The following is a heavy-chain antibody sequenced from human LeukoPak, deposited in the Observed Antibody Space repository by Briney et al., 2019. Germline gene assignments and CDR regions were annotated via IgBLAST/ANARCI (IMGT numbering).Heavy chain of an antibody. D-gene: IGHD2-15*01. CDR3: ARALYCSGSSCYSSASDY. V-gene: IGHV1-46*01. J-gene: IGHJ4*02. CDR1: GYTFTSYY. CDR2: INPSGGST. Sequence: ASVKVSCKPSGYTFTSYYFHWVRQAPGQGLQWMGIINPSGGSTSYAQKFQGRVTMTRDKSTSTVYMELSSLSSEDTAVYYCARALYCSGSSCYSSASDYWGQGTLVTVSS.